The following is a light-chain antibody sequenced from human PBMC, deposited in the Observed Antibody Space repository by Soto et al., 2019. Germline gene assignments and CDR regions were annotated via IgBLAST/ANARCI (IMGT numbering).Light chain of an antibody. CDR2: GVS. V-gene: IGKV3-20*01. CDR1: QSVSSSY. CDR3: QHYVNSPPIT. J-gene: IGKJ5*01. Sequence: EIVLTHSPGTLSLSPGERATLSCRASQSVSSSYLAWYQQKPGQAPRLLIYGVSSRATGIPDRFRGSGSGTDFTLTFSRLEPEDFAVYYCQHYVNSPPITFGHGTRLEIK.